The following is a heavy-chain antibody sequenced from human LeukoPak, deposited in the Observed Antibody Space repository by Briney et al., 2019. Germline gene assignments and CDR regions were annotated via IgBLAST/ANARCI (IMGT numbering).Heavy chain of an antibody. CDR3: ARGSYYYDSSGTFDY. V-gene: IGHV3-7*04. J-gene: IGHJ4*02. CDR1: GFAFSSYW. Sequence: PGGSLRLSCAASGFAFSSYWMSWVRQAPGKGLGWVANIKQDGSEKYYVDSVKGRFTISRDNAKNSLYLQMNSLRAEDTAVYYCARGSYYYDSSGTFDYWGQGTLVTVSS. CDR2: IKQDGSEK. D-gene: IGHD3-22*01.